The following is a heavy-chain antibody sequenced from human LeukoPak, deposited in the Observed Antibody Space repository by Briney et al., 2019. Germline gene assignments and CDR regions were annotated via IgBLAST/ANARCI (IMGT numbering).Heavy chain of an antibody. CDR1: GGSISSYY. J-gene: IGHJ4*02. CDR3: ARAPYYDFWSGYHYYFDF. D-gene: IGHD3-3*01. V-gene: IGHV4-59*01. Sequence: SDTLSLTCTVSGGSISSYYWSWIRQPPGKGLEWIGYIYYSGSTNYNPSLKSRVTISVDTSKNQFSLKLSSVTAADTAVYYCARAPYYDFWSGYHYYFDFWGQGTLVTVSS. CDR2: IYYSGST.